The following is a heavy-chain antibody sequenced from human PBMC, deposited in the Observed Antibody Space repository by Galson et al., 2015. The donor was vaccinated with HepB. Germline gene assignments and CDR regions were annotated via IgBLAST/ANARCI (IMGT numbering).Heavy chain of an antibody. Sequence: SLRLSCAASGFTFSSYTMHWVRQAPGKGLEWVAVISYDGSNKYYADSVKGRFTISRDNSKNTLYLQMNSLRAEDTAVYYCARPVKGQLGPSAFDIWGQGTMVTVSS. CDR2: ISYDGSNK. V-gene: IGHV3-30-3*01. CDR3: ARPVKGQLGPSAFDI. D-gene: IGHD6-6*01. CDR1: GFTFSSYT. J-gene: IGHJ3*02.